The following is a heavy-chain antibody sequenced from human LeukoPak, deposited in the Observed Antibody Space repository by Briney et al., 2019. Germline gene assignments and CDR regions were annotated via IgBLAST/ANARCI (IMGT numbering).Heavy chain of an antibody. CDR3: ARHVQWELRTAYYGMDV. D-gene: IGHD1-26*01. CDR1: GYSFTSYW. V-gene: IGHV5-51*01. CDR2: FYPGDSDT. Sequence: GESLKISCKGSGYSFTSYWIGWVRQMPGKGLEWLGIFYPGDSDTRYSPSFQGQVTISADKSISTAYLQWSSLKASDTAMYYCARHVQWELRTAYYGMDVWGQGTTVTVSS. J-gene: IGHJ6*02.